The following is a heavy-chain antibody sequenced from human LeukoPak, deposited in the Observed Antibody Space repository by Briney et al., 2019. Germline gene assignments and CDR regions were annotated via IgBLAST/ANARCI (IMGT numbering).Heavy chain of an antibody. CDR3: ARDGVGATSVY. J-gene: IGHJ4*02. CDR2: IIPIFGTA. CDR1: GGTFSSYA. D-gene: IGHD1-26*01. Sequence: SVKVSCKASGGTFSSYAISWVRPAPGQGLEWMGGIIPIFGTANYAQKFQGRVTITADESTSTAYMELSSLRSEDTAVYYCARDGVGATSVYWGQGTLDTVSS. V-gene: IGHV1-69*13.